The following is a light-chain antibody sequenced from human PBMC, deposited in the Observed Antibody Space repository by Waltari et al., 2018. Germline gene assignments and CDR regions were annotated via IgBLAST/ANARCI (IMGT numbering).Light chain of an antibody. CDR2: WAS. CDR1: RSLFYSANNNYN. V-gene: IGKV4-1*01. J-gene: IGKJ2*03. CDR3: QQFFATPYS. Sequence: VVMTQSPGSLAVALGERATITCTSSRSLFYSANNNYNMQWFQQRPGQPPKLIISWASTRESGVPDLFTGSASETEFTLTISSLQSEDVATYYCQQFFATPYSFGQGTKVELK.